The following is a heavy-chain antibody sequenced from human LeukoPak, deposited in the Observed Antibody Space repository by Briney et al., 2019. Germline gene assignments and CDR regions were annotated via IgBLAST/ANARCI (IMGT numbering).Heavy chain of an antibody. D-gene: IGHD3-10*01. CDR2: ISSSGSTI. CDR1: GFTFSSYE. J-gene: IGHJ6*03. V-gene: IGHV3-48*03. Sequence: GGSLRLSCAASGFTFSSYEMNWVRQAPGKGLEWVSYISSSGSTIYYADSVKGRFTISRDNAKNSLYLQMNSLRAEDTAVYYCARRGSTMVRGADAVYTYYYLDVWGKGTTVTISS. CDR3: ARRGSTMVRGADAVYTYYYLDV.